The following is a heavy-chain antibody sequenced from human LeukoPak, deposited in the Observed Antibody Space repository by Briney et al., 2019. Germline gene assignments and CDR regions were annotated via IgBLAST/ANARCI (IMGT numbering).Heavy chain of an antibody. D-gene: IGHD2-15*01. CDR3: ARSVEGYCSGGSYYSYYYYMDV. Sequence: SETLSLTCSVSGGSISSYYWSWIRQPPGKGLEWIGYIYYSGSTNYNPSLKSRVTISVDTSKNQFSLKLSSVTAADTAVYYCARSVEGYCSGGSYYSYYYYMDVWGKGTTVTVSS. CDR2: IYYSGST. V-gene: IGHV4-59*01. CDR1: GGSISSYY. J-gene: IGHJ6*03.